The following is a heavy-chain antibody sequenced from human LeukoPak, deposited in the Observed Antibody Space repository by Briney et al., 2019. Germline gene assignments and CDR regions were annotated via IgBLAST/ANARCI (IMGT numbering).Heavy chain of an antibody. CDR2: IYYSGNT. CDR1: GGSISSYY. CDR3: ASSEWNYAR. D-gene: IGHD1-7*01. V-gene: IGHV4-59*08. J-gene: IGHJ4*02. Sequence: SETLSLTCTVSGGSISSYYWSWIRQPPGKGLEWIGYIYYSGNTNYNPSLKSRVTISLGTSRTQFSLKLTSVTAADTAVYYCASSEWNYARWGQGMLVTVSS.